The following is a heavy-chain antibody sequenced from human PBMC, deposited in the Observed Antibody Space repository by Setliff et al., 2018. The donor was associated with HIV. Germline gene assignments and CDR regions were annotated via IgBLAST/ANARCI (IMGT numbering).Heavy chain of an antibody. CDR1: GYIFTTYA. Sequence: GASVKVSCKASGYIFTTYAIHWVRQAPGQRLEWMGWINPASRNTKYSRKFQGRVTITSDASASVAYMELNSLRSEDTAVYYCARQIDYGDYPYVVDIWGQGTMVTVSS. CDR3: ARQIDYGDYPYVVDI. V-gene: IGHV1-3*01. J-gene: IGHJ3*02. D-gene: IGHD4-17*01. CDR2: INPASRNT.